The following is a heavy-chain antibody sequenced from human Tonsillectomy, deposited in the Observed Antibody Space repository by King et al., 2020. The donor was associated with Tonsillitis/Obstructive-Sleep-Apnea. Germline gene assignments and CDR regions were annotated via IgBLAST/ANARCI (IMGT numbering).Heavy chain of an antibody. CDR2: TYYRSKWYN. D-gene: IGHD2-2*01. CDR1: GDSVSSNSAA. J-gene: IGHJ6*03. V-gene: IGHV6-1*01. CDR3: ASERIVVVPAAISNYYYYMDV. Sequence: VQLQQSGPGLVKPSQTLSLTCAISGDSVSSNSAAWTWIRQSPSRGLEWLGRTYYRSKWYNDYAVSVKSRITINPDTSKNQFSLQLNSVTPEDTAVYYCASERIVVVPAAISNYYYYMDVWGKGTTVTVSS.